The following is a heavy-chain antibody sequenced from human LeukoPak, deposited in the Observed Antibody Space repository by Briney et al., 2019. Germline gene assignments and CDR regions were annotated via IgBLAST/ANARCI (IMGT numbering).Heavy chain of an antibody. D-gene: IGHD3-10*01. CDR3: ARHGSPYYYGSGSY. J-gene: IGHJ4*02. Sequence: GESLKISCKGSGYSFTSYWIGWVRQMPGKGLEWMGIIYPGDSDTRYSPSFHGHVTISADKSISTAYLQWSSLKAADTAMYYCARHGSPYYYGSGSYWGQGTLVTVSS. CDR1: GYSFTSYW. CDR2: IYPGDSDT. V-gene: IGHV5-51*01.